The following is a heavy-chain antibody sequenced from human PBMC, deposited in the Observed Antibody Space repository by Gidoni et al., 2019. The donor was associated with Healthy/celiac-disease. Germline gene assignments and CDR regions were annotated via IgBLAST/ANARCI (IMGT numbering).Heavy chain of an antibody. Sequence: QLQLQESGPGLVKPSETLSLTCTVSGGSISSRSYYWGWIRQPPGKGLEWIGSIYYSGSTYYNPSLKSRVTISVDTSKNQFSLKLSSVTAADTAVYYCARHVKGMVQGVTPDYWGQGTLVTVSS. CDR1: GGSISSRSYY. J-gene: IGHJ4*02. CDR3: ARHVKGMVQGVTPDY. D-gene: IGHD3-10*01. V-gene: IGHV4-39*01. CDR2: IYYSGST.